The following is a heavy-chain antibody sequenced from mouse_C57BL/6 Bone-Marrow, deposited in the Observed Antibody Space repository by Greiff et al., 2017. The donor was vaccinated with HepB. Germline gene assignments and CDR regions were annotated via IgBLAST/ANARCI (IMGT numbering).Heavy chain of an antibody. CDR2: IHPNSGST. J-gene: IGHJ4*01. V-gene: IGHV1-64*01. CDR1: GYTFTSYW. D-gene: IGHD2-2*01. Sequence: LQQPGAELVKPGASVKLSCKASGYTFTSYWMHWVKQRPGQGLEWIGMIHPNSGSTNYNEKFKSKATLTVDKSSSTAYMQLSSLTSEDSAVYYCAVYGYLYAMDYWGQGTSVTVSS. CDR3: AVYGYLYAMDY.